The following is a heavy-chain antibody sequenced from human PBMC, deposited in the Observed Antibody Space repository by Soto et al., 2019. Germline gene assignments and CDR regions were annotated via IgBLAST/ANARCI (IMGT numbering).Heavy chain of an antibody. Sequence: SETLSLTCSVSGGSVSSGRYYWSWFRQPPGKGLDYIGYIYNSGITNYNPSLKSRVSISVDTSKNQFSLKLTSVTAADTAIYYCTRGGSGWYGGYWGQGTQVTVS. CDR3: TRGGSGWYGGY. CDR1: GGSVSSGRYY. D-gene: IGHD6-19*01. CDR2: IYNSGIT. V-gene: IGHV4-61*01. J-gene: IGHJ1*01.